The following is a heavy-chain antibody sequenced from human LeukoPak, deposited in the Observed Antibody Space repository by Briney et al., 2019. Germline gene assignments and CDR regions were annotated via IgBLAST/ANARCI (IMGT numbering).Heavy chain of an antibody. V-gene: IGHV1-2*02. D-gene: IGHD4/OR15-4a*01. CDR2: INPNSGGT. J-gene: IGHJ5*02. Sequence: GASVKVSCKASGYTFTGYYMHWVRQAPGQGLVWMGWINPNSGGTNYEQKFQGRVTMTRDTSISTAYMELSRLRSDDTAVYFCARDSLGANYWFDPWGQGTLVIVSS. CDR3: ARDSLGANYWFDP. CDR1: GYTFTGYY.